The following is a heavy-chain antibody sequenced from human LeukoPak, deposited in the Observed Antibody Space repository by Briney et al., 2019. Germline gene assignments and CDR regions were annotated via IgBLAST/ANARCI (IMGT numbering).Heavy chain of an antibody. V-gene: IGHV4-30-2*01. J-gene: IGHJ5*02. CDR1: GGSISSGGYS. Sequence: SETLSLTCTVSGGSISSGGYSWSWIRQPPGTGLEWIGYIYHSGSTYYNPSLKSRVTISVDRSKNQFSLKLSSVTAADTAMYYCARAPRYCTNGVCYTNWFDPWGQGTLVTVSS. D-gene: IGHD2-8*01. CDR3: ARAPRYCTNGVCYTNWFDP. CDR2: IYHSGST.